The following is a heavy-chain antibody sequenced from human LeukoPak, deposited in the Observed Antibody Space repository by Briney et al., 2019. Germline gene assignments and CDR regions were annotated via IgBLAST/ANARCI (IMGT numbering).Heavy chain of an antibody. CDR1: GYSFTSYW. CDR2: IHPGDSDT. V-gene: IGHV5-51*01. J-gene: IGHJ4*02. Sequence: GESLKISCKGSGYSFTSYWIGWVRQMPGKGLEWMGIIHPGDSDTRYSPSFQGQVTISADKSISTAYLQWSSLKASDTAMYYCARTSSSWYPHYYFDYWGQGTLVTVSS. CDR3: ARTSSSWYPHYYFDY. D-gene: IGHD6-13*01.